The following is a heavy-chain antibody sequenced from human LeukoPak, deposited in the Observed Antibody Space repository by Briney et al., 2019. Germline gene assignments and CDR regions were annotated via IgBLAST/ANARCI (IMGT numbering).Heavy chain of an antibody. V-gene: IGHV6-1*01. CDR1: GDSVSGNSAA. J-gene: IGHJ6*02. Sequence: SQTLSLTCAISGDSVSGNSAAWDWIRQSPSRGIESLGRTYYRSKWYNDNAVSVKSRITINPDTSKNQFSLQLNSVTPEDTAEYYCARDPLTGRAVYGMDVWGQGTTVTVSS. CDR3: ARDPLTGRAVYGMDV. CDR2: TYYRSKWYN. D-gene: IGHD6-19*01.